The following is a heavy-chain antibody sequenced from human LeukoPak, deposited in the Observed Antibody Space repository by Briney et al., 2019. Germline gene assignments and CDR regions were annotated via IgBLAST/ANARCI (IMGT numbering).Heavy chain of an antibody. CDR2: IYYSGVS. Sequence: PSETLSLTCTVSGGSIISSSFWWGWIRQPPGKGLEWIGSIYYSGVSYYNTSLKSRVTISIDTSKNQFSLKLRSVTAADTAVYYCARGDAEQMDNSFDIWGQGTMVTVSS. CDR1: GGSIISSSFW. D-gene: IGHD5-24*01. V-gene: IGHV4-39*07. J-gene: IGHJ3*02. CDR3: ARGDAEQMDNSFDI.